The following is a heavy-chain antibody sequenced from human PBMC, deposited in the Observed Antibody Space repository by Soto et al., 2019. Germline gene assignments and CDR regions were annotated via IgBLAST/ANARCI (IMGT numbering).Heavy chain of an antibody. CDR3: VTRSGYY. CDR2: VWEDVPNK. V-gene: IGHV3-33*01. Sequence: HVRLVESGGGVVQPGWSLRLSCVASGFSFSDYGMNLVRQAPHKGLELVATVWEDVPNKYYADVVRGGFAISWDNSRNILCLQMYSLIDDDTATYCCVTRSGYYWGQGTRVSVSS. J-gene: IGHJ4*02. D-gene: IGHD3-3*01. CDR1: GFSFSDYG.